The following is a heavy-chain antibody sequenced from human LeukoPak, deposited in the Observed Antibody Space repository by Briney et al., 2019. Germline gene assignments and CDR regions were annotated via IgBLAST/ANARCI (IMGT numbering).Heavy chain of an antibody. CDR1: GGSISSYY. Sequence: SETLSLTCTVSGGSISSYYWSWIRQPPGKGLEWIGYTYYSGSTNYNPSLKSRVTISVDTSKNQFSLKLSSVTAADTAVYYCARDLGPGNWFDPWGQGTLVTVSS. CDR2: TYYSGST. D-gene: IGHD1-1*01. J-gene: IGHJ5*02. CDR3: ARDLGPGNWFDP. V-gene: IGHV4-59*01.